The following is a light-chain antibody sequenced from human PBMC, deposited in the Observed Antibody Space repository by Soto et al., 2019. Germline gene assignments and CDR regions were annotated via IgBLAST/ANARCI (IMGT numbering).Light chain of an antibody. Sequence: AIRMTQSPSSLSASTGDRVTITCRASQGISSYLAWYQQKPEKAPKLLIYAASTLQSGVPSRFSGSGSGTDFTLTISCLQSEDFATYYCQQYYSYPAWTFGQGNKVEIK. CDR1: QGISSY. CDR2: AAS. J-gene: IGKJ1*01. CDR3: QQYYSYPAWT. V-gene: IGKV1-8*01.